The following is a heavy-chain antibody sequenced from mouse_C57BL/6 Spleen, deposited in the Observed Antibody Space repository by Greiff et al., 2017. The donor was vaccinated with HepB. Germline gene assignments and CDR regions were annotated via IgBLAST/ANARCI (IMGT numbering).Heavy chain of an antibody. Sequence: QVQLQQSGPGLVAPSQSLSITCTVSGFSLTSYGVDWVRQSPGKGLEWLGVIWGVGSTNYNSALKSRLSISKDNSKSQVFLKMNSLQTDDTAMYYCTRDCYPYYYAMDYWGQGTSVTVSS. CDR2: IWGVGST. CDR1: GFSLTSYG. CDR3: TRDCYPYYYAMDY. J-gene: IGHJ4*01. V-gene: IGHV2-6*01. D-gene: IGHD2-12*01.